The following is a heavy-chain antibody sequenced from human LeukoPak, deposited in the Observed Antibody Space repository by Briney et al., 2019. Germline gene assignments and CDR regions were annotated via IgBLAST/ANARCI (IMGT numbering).Heavy chain of an antibody. CDR2: ISSSSSTI. CDR3: ARVIAAAGTDY. J-gene: IGHJ4*02. D-gene: IGHD6-13*01. CDR1: GFTFSSYE. V-gene: IGHV3-48*03. Sequence: GGSLRLSCAASGFTFSSYEMNWVRQAPGKGLEWVSYISSSSSTIYYADSVKGRFTISRDNAKNSLYLQMNSLRAEDTAVYYCARVIAAAGTDYWGQGTLVTVSS.